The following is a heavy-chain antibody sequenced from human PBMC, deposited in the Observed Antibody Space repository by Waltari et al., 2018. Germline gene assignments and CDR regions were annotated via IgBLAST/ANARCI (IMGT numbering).Heavy chain of an antibody. V-gene: IGHV4-39*01. CDR2: MYYSGST. J-gene: IGHJ4*02. CDR1: GGSISSSSYY. CDR3: ARHGIVATTFDY. Sequence: QLQLQESGPGLVKPSETLSLTCTVSGGSISSSSYYWGWIRQPPGKGLEWIGSMYYSGSTYYNPSLKSRVTISVDTSKNQFSLKLSSVTAADTAVYYCARHGIVATTFDYWGQGTLVTVSS. D-gene: IGHD5-12*01.